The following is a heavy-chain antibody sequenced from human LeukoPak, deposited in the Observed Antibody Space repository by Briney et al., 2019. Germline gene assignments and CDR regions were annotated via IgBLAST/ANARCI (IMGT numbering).Heavy chain of an antibody. CDR3: ARAHSGWFDY. CDR2: IYYSGST. CDR1: GGSISSYY. D-gene: IGHD5-12*01. Sequence: PSETLSLTCTVSGGSISSYYWSWIRQPPGKGLEWIGYIYYSGSTNYNPSLKSRVTISVDTSKNQFSLKLSSVTAADTAVYYRARAHSGWFDYWGQGTLVTVSS. V-gene: IGHV4-59*01. J-gene: IGHJ4*02.